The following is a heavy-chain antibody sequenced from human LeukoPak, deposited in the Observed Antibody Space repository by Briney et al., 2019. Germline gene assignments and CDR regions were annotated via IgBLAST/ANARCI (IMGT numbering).Heavy chain of an antibody. CDR2: TYYRTRWYF. D-gene: IGHD6-19*01. Sequence: SQTLSLTCSISGDSVSNNGASWNWIRQSPSRGLEWLGRTYYRTRWYFDYAVSVRSRATINPDTSKNQFSLQLDSVTPEDTAVYYCARGGAGWYVSVFDPWGQGTLVTVSS. CDR3: ARGGAGWYVSVFDP. CDR1: GDSVSNNGAS. J-gene: IGHJ5*02. V-gene: IGHV6-1*01.